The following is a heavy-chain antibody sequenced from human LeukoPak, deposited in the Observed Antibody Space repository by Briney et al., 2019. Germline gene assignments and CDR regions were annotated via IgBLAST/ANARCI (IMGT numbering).Heavy chain of an antibody. D-gene: IGHD6-19*01. Sequence: GASVKVSCKAFGYTFSSYGISWVRQAPGQGLEWMGWISAYSGNTNYAQKLQGRVTMTADTSTNTAYMELRSLRSDDTAVYYCARDRSIAVAGTNQGVYYGMDVWGQGTTVTVSS. CDR2: ISAYSGNT. V-gene: IGHV1-18*01. CDR3: ARDRSIAVAGTNQGVYYGMDV. J-gene: IGHJ6*02. CDR1: GYTFSSYG.